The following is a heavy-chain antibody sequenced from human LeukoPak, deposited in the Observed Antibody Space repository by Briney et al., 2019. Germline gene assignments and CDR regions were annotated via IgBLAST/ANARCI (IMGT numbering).Heavy chain of an antibody. Sequence: KPSETPSLTCTVSGGSISSYYWSWIRQPPGKGLEWIGYIYYSGSTNYNPSLKSRVTISVDTSKNQFSLKLSSVTAADTAVYYCARSSLPTVVTDYWGQGTLVTVSS. V-gene: IGHV4-59*01. CDR1: GGSISSYY. J-gene: IGHJ4*02. CDR2: IYYSGST. D-gene: IGHD4-23*01. CDR3: ARSSLPTVVTDY.